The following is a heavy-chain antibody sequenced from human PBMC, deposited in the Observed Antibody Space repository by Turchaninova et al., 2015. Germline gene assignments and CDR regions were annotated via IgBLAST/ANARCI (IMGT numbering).Heavy chain of an antibody. V-gene: IGHV4-34*01. CDR1: GGSFSDYY. D-gene: IGHD4-17*01. CDR3: ARGQGGDYLSYFVY. J-gene: IGHJ4*02. CDR2: INHSGST. Sequence: QVQLQQWGAGLLKPSETLSLTCAVYGGSFSDYYWSWIRQPPGKGLEWMGEINHSGSTNSTPSLKCRVTISADTSKNQFSRRLSSGTAADTGVYYCARGQGGDYLSYFVYWGQGNLVTVSS.